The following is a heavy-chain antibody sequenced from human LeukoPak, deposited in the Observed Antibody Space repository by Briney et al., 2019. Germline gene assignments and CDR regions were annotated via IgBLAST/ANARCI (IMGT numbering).Heavy chain of an antibody. CDR1: GYTFSTYA. Sequence: GASVKVSCKASGYTFSTYAVTWVRQAPGQGLESMGWISSYNGNTIYAQKLQGRVTMTTDTSTSTAYMELRSLRSDGTAVYYCAREGFNRKYDYWGQGTLVTVSS. CDR3: AREGFNRKYDY. CDR2: ISSYNGNT. V-gene: IGHV1-18*01. J-gene: IGHJ4*02.